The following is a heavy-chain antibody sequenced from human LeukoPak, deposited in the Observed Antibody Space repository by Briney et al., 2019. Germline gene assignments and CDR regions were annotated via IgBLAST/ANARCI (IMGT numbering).Heavy chain of an antibody. CDR2: ISGSGGST. D-gene: IGHD3-22*01. CDR1: GLTSSSYA. Sequence: GGSLRLSCAASGLTSSSYAMSWVRQAPGKGLEWVSAISGSGGSTYYADSVKVRFTISRDNSKTTLYLQMNSLRAEDTAVYYCANDQLRYYDASSGYFDHWGQGTLVTVYS. J-gene: IGHJ4*02. V-gene: IGHV3-23*01. CDR3: ANDQLRYYDASSGYFDH.